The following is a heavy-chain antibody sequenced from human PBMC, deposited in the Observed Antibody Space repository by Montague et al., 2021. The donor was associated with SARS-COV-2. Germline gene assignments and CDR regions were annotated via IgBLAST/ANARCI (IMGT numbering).Heavy chain of an antibody. D-gene: IGHD6-6*01. CDR1: GASVASGNFY. V-gene: IGHV4-61*01. J-gene: IGHJ4*02. CDR2: MYYTGHT. CDR3: ARSRANVPSRPGFDY. Sequence: SETLSLTCTVSGASVASGNFYWSWIRQPPGKGLEWIGYMYYTGHTNYNPSLESRVTMPVDPSKSQFSVTLTSVTAADTAVYYCARSRANVPSRPGFDYWGQGALGTGSS.